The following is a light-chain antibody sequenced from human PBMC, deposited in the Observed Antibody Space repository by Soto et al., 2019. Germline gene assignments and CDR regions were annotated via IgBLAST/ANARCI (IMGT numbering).Light chain of an antibody. CDR2: GAS. J-gene: IGKJ4*01. V-gene: IGKV3-15*01. CDR1: QSVSSN. Sequence: IVLTHSPATLSFSPGAIATLSCRASQSVSSNLAWYQQKPGQAPSLLISGASTRATGTPARFSGSGSGTEFTPTISSLQSEDFAVYYCQQYIPSPLTFGGGTKVDIK. CDR3: QQYIPSPLT.